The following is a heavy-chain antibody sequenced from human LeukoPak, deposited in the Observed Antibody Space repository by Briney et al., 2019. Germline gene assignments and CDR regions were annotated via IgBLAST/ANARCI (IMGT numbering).Heavy chain of an antibody. D-gene: IGHD1-26*01. V-gene: IGHV5-51*01. CDR3: ARHGPYSGSYGPFDY. J-gene: IGHJ4*02. Sequence: EESLKISCKGSGYSFTSYWIGWVRQMPGKGLEWMGIIYPGDSDTRYSPSFQGQVTISADKSISTAYLQWSSLKASDTAMYYCARHGPYSGSYGPFDYWGQGTLVTVSS. CDR2: IYPGDSDT. CDR1: GYSFTSYW.